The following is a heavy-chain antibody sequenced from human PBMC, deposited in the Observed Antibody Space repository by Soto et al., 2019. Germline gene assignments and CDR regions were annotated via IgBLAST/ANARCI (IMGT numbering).Heavy chain of an antibody. J-gene: IGHJ4*02. D-gene: IGHD2-2*01. CDR1: GYTVTSDD. CDR2: MKPNSGNT. V-gene: IGHV1-8*01. CDR3: AREVVLVPDGN. Sequence: ASVKGSCKASGYTVTSDDINWVRQATGRGLEWMGWMKPNSGNTGYAQKFQGRVTMTRNTSISTAYMELSSLRSEDTAVYYCAREVVLVPDGNWGQGSLVTVAS.